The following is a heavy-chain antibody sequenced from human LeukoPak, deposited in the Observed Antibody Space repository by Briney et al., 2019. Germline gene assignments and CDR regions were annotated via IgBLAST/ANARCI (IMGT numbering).Heavy chain of an antibody. D-gene: IGHD4-23*01. CDR1: GITFSSYA. Sequence: GGSLRLSCAASGITFSSYAFSWVRQAPGKGLQWVSGISGSGLSTYYADSVKGRSTISRDNSRNTVDLQMNSLRAEDTAVYYCAKDMTTVGNWFDTWGQGTLVTVSS. CDR3: AKDMTTVGNWFDT. CDR2: ISGSGLST. V-gene: IGHV3-23*01. J-gene: IGHJ5*02.